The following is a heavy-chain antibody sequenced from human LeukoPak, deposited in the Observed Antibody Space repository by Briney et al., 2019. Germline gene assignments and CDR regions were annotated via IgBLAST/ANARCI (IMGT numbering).Heavy chain of an antibody. V-gene: IGHV4-59*08. Sequence: SETLSLTCTVSGGSISSYYWSWIRQPPGKGLKWIGNIYYSGYTTYSPSLRSRVTISVDTSKNQFSLKLSSVTAADTAVYYCARLGDYYDSSGYYVVDYWGQGTLVTVSS. D-gene: IGHD3-22*01. CDR1: GGSISSYY. CDR2: IYYSGYT. CDR3: ARLGDYYDSSGYYVVDY. J-gene: IGHJ4*02.